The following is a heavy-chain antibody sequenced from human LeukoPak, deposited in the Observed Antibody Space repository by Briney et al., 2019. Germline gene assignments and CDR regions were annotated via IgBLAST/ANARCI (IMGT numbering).Heavy chain of an antibody. V-gene: IGHV1-46*01. CDR3: ARAAVVPAAISFGDY. CDR2: INPSSGST. Sequence: ASVKVSCKASGYTFTSYYMHWVRQAPGQGLEWMGIINPSSGSTSYAQKFQGKVTMTRDTSTSTVYMELSSLGSEDTAVYYCARAAVVPAAISFGDYWGQGTLVTVSS. D-gene: IGHD2-2*02. J-gene: IGHJ4*02. CDR1: GYTFTSYY.